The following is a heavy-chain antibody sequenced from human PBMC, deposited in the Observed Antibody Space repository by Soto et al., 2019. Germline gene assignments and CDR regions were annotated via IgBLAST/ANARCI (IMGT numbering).Heavy chain of an antibody. CDR3: ARDRAVAGSDY. CDR1: GGSISSSSYYW. V-gene: IGHV4-4*02. Sequence: PSETLSLTCTVSGGSISSSSYYWWTWVRQPPGKGLEWIGEIYHSGSTNYNPSLKSRVTISVDKSKNQFSLKLTSVTAADTAVYYCARDRAVAGSDYWGQGTLVTVSS. D-gene: IGHD6-19*01. CDR2: IYHSGST. J-gene: IGHJ4*02.